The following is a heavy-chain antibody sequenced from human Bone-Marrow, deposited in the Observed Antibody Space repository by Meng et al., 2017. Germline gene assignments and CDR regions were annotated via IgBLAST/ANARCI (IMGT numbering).Heavy chain of an antibody. CDR1: GDSISSDIW. V-gene: IGHV4-4*02. CDR2: VYHRGDT. D-gene: IGHD2/OR15-2a*01. CDR3: ARVIGDCNICYKGWFDP. Sequence: QVQLQESGPGLVKPSWTLSPTCTVSGDSISSDIWWSWVRQPTGKGLEWIGEVYHRGDTNYNPSLKSRVDISVDKSKNQFYLSLFSVTAADTAVYYCARVIGDCNICYKGWFDPWGQGTLVTVSS. J-gene: IGHJ5*02.